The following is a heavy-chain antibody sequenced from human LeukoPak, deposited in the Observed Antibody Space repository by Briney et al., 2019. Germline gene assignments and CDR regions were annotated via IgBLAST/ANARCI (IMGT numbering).Heavy chain of an antibody. CDR3: ARVSRGVTIFGNNWFDP. V-gene: IGHV1-69*05. CDR1: GGTFSSYA. J-gene: IGHJ5*02. Sequence: SVKVSCXASGGTFSSYAISWVRQAHGQGLEWMAGIIPIFGTANYAQKFQGRVTITTDESTSTAYMELSSLRSEDTAVYYCARVSRGVTIFGNNWFDPWGQGTLVTVSS. D-gene: IGHD3-3*01. CDR2: IIPIFGTA.